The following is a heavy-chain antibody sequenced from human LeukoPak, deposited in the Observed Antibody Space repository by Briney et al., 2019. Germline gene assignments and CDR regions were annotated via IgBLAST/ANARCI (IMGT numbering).Heavy chain of an antibody. CDR3: ARDHGYYGSGSYAN. V-gene: IGHV3-21*01. Sequence: GGSLRLSCAASGFTFSSYSMNWVRQAPGKGLEWVSSISSGSSYIYYADSVKGRFTISRDNAKNSLYLQMNSLRAEDTAVYYCARDHGYYGSGSYANWGQGTLVTVSS. CDR2: ISSGSSYI. CDR1: GFTFSSYS. J-gene: IGHJ4*02. D-gene: IGHD3-10*01.